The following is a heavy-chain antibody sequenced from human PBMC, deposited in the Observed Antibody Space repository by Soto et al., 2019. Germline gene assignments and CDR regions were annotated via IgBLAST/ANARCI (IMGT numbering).Heavy chain of an antibody. D-gene: IGHD3-10*01. CDR2: IYYSGST. CDR3: ATVSGGPPLNRFDS. Sequence: SETLSLTCTVSGGSISSYYWSWIRQPPGKGLEWIGYIYYSGSTNYNPSLKSRVTISVDTSKNQFSLKLSSVTAADTAVYYCATVSGGPPLNRFDSWGHGTLVTVSS. CDR1: GGSISSYY. V-gene: IGHV4-59*12. J-gene: IGHJ5*01.